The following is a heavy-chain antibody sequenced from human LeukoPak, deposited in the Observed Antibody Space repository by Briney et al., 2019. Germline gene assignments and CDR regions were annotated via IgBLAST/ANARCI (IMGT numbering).Heavy chain of an antibody. V-gene: IGHV4-39*07. D-gene: IGHD5-18*01. CDR3: ARDVVDTAMVEN. Sequence: SETLSLTCTVSGSSISSSSYYWGWIRQPPGKELEWIGSIYYSGSTYYNPSLKSRVTISVDTSKNQFSLKLSSVTAADTAVYYCARDVVDTAMVENWGQGTLVTVSS. CDR2: IYYSGST. J-gene: IGHJ4*02. CDR1: GSSISSSSYY.